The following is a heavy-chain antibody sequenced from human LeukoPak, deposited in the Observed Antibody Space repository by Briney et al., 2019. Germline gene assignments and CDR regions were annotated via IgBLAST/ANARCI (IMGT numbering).Heavy chain of an antibody. V-gene: IGHV3-23*01. CDR2: ISGSGGST. CDR3: AKDYAAAGTEYYYYYGMDV. Sequence: GGYLRLYCAASGYTFSSYAMSWVRQAPGKGLEWVSAISGSGGSTYYADSVKGRFTISRDNSKNTLYLQMNSLRAEDTAVYYCAKDYAAAGTEYYYYYGMDVWGQGTTVTVSS. J-gene: IGHJ6*02. D-gene: IGHD6-13*01. CDR1: GYTFSSYA.